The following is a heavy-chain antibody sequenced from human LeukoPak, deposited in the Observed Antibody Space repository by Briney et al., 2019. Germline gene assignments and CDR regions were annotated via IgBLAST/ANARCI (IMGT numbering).Heavy chain of an antibody. J-gene: IGHJ5*02. Sequence: ASVKVSCKASGYTFTSYYMHWVRQAPGQGLEWMGIINPSGGSTGYAQKFQGRVTMTRDTSTSTVYMELSSLRSEDTAVYYCARVGGDCSGGSCYLFWFDPWGQGTLVTVSS. CDR3: ARVGGDCSGGSCYLFWFDP. CDR1: GYTFTSYY. D-gene: IGHD2-15*01. CDR2: INPSGGST. V-gene: IGHV1-46*01.